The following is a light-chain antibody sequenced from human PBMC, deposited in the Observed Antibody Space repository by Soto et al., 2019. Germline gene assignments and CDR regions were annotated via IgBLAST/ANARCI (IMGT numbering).Light chain of an antibody. V-gene: IGKV1-17*01. CDR2: QAS. CDR3: QQYDSYPHV. J-gene: IGKJ2*01. CDR1: QDIRND. Sequence: DIQVTQSPSSLSSSVGDRVTITCRASQDIRNDLGWYQQKPGKAPKRLIYQASRLQSGVPSRFSGSGYGTDFTLTINGLQHDDFATYYCQQYDSYPHVFGQGTKVDIK.